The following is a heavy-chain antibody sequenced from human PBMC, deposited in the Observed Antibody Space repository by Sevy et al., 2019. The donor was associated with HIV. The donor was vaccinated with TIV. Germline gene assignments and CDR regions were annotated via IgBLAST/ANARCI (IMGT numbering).Heavy chain of an antibody. CDR2: INPNSGGT. V-gene: IGHV1-2*02. CDR3: AREGGGITGTTVLQPSGYYYGMDV. J-gene: IGHJ6*02. Sequence: ASVKVSCKASGYTFTGYYMHWVRQAPGQGLEWMGWINPNSGGTNYAQKFQGRVTMTRDTSISTAYMELSRLRSDDTAVYYCAREGGGITGTTVLQPSGYYYGMDVWGQGTTVTVSS. CDR1: GYTFTGYY. D-gene: IGHD1-7*01.